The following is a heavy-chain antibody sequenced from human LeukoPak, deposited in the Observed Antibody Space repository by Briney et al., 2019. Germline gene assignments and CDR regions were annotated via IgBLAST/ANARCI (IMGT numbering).Heavy chain of an antibody. J-gene: IGHJ4*02. CDR3: AREGSYCGGACYSNYYFDY. CDR1: GFTFSSYT. V-gene: IGHV3-30-3*01. CDR2: ISYDGSNK. Sequence: GGSLRLSRAASGFTFSSYTMNWVRQAPGKGLGWVALISYDGSNKFYADSVKGRFSIFRDKSKNTLYLQMNSLRPEDTAVYYCAREGSYCGGACYSNYYFDYWGQGTLVTVSS. D-gene: IGHD2-21*02.